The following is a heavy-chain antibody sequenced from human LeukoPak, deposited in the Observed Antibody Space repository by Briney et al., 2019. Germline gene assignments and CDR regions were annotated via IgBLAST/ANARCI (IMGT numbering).Heavy chain of an antibody. CDR3: ARGHGFYNNWFDP. Sequence: PGGSLRLSCAASGFTFDDYAMHWVRQTPGKGLEWVSHISWNSATIEYADSVKGRFTISRDNAKNSLYLQMNSLRAEDTAVYYCARGHGFYNNWFDPWGQGTLVTVSS. J-gene: IGHJ5*02. V-gene: IGHV3-9*01. CDR1: GFTFDDYA. CDR2: ISWNSATI.